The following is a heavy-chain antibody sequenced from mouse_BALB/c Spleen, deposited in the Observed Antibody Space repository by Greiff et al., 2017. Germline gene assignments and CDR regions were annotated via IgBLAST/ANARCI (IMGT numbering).Heavy chain of an antibody. D-gene: IGHD2-2*01. V-gene: IGHV2-6-2*01. J-gene: IGHJ4*01. CDR3: ARQGYDGHAMDY. CDR1: GFSLTSYG. Sequence: VQLQQSGPDLVAPSQSLSITCTVSGFSLTSYGVHWVRQPPGKGLEWLVVIWSDGSTTYNSALKSRLSISKDNSKSQVFLKMNSLQTDDTAMYYCARQGYDGHAMDYWGQGTSVTVSS. CDR2: IWSDGST.